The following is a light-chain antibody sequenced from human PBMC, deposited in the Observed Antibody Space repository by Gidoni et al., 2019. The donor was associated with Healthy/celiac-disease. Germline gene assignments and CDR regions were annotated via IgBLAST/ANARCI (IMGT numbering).Light chain of an antibody. V-gene: IGKV1-39*01. CDR1: QSISSY. CDR3: QQSYSTPPYT. Sequence: DIQMTQSPSSLSASVGDRVPITCRARQSISSYLNWYQQKPGKAPKLLIYAASSLQSGGPSRFSGSGSGTDFTITISSLQPEEFATYYCQQSYSTPPYTFGQGTKLEIK. CDR2: AAS. J-gene: IGKJ2*01.